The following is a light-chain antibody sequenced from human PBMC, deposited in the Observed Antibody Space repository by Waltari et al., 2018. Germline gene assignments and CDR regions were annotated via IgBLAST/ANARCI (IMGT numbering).Light chain of an antibody. J-gene: IGLJ1*01. Sequence: NFMLTQPHSVSESPGKTVTISCTRTSCSLASNPARWYQQRPGSAPTTVIYEDNQRPSGVPDRFSGSIDSSSNSASLTISGLKTEDEADYYCQSYDSSEHYVFGSGTKVTVL. CDR2: EDN. CDR1: SCSLASNP. V-gene: IGLV6-57*04. CDR3: QSYDSSEHYV.